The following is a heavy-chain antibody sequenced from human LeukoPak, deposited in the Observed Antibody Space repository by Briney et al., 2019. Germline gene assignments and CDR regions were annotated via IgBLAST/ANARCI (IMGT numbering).Heavy chain of an antibody. Sequence: PGGSLRLSCAASGFTVSSSYMSWVRQAPGKGLEWISAIYSGGDTYYADSVRGRFTISRDGSKNTLHLQMNSLRVEDTAVYYCARDYRNGAIDYWGQGTLVAVSS. V-gene: IGHV3-53*01. CDR3: ARDYRNGAIDY. J-gene: IGHJ4*02. D-gene: IGHD1-1*01. CDR2: IYSGGDT. CDR1: GFTVSSSY.